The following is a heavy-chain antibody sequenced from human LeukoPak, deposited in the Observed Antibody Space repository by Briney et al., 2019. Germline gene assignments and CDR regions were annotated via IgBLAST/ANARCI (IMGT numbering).Heavy chain of an antibody. CDR1: GFTFSNYA. CDR2: ISGSGGST. V-gene: IGHV3-23*01. Sequence: GGSLRLSCAVSGFTFSNYAMSWVRQAPGKGLEWVSTISGSGGSTYYADSVKGRFSISRDNSKNTLYLQVISLRAEDTAVYYCAKSKGDTLYYYYGMDVWGQGTTVTVSS. CDR3: AKSKGDTLYYYYGMDV. D-gene: IGHD1-26*01. J-gene: IGHJ6*02.